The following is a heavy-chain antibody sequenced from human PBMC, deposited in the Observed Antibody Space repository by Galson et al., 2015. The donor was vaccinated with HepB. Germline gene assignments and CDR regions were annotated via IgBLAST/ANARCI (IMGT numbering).Heavy chain of an antibody. J-gene: IGHJ4*02. V-gene: IGHV1-3*01. D-gene: IGHD2-21*02. CDR2: INPGDGDT. Sequence: SVKVSCKASGYTFTHYAMHWVRQAPGQGLEWMGWINPGDGDTKYSKKFQGRVTITRDTSASTTYMELSSLRSEDTAVYYCGRELLSFGSGCYSVAYWGQGTLVIVSS. CDR3: GRELLSFGSGCYSVAY. CDR1: GYTFTHYA.